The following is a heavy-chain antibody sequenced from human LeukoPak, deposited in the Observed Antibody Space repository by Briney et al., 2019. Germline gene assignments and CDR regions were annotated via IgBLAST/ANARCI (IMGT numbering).Heavy chain of an antibody. D-gene: IGHD4-17*01. V-gene: IGHV3-23*01. CDR3: AKEHDYGDLFDY. CDR1: GFSFSSHA. Sequence: GGSLRLSCAASGFSFSSHAMNWVRQAPGKGLEWVSGVSGSGANTYYADSVKGRFTIPRDNSKNTLYLQMNSLRAEDTAVYYCAKEHDYGDLFDYWGQGTLVTVSS. J-gene: IGHJ4*02. CDR2: VSGSGANT.